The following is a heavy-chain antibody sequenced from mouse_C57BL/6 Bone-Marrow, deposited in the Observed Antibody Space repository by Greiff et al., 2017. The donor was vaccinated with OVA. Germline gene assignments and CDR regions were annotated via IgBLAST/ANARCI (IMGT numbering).Heavy chain of an antibody. J-gene: IGHJ3*01. D-gene: IGHD2-1*01. V-gene: IGHV1-81*01. CDR3: ARDYGNPFAY. CDR1: GYTFTSYG. Sequence: VKLMESGAELARPGASVKLSCKASGYTFTSYGISWVKQRTGQGLEWIGEIYPRSGNTYYNEKFKGKATLTADKSSSTAYMELRSLTSEDSAVYFCARDYGNPFAYWGQGTLVTVSA. CDR2: IYPRSGNT.